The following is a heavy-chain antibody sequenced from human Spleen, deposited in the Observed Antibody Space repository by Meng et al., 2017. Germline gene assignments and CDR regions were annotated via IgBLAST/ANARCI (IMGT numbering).Heavy chain of an antibody. CDR1: GGSVSTENYY. J-gene: IGHJ4*02. D-gene: IGHD6-19*01. CDR3: ARQMDRSGPDY. CDR2: IKYSGTT. Sequence: QVQLQQWGAGLLKPSETLSRTCTVSGGSVSTENYYWNWIRQPPGKGLEWIGYIKYSGTTNYSPSLKSRVTISVDTSKNQFSLKLSSVTAADTAVYYCARQMDRSGPDYWGQGTLVTVSS. V-gene: IGHV4-61*01.